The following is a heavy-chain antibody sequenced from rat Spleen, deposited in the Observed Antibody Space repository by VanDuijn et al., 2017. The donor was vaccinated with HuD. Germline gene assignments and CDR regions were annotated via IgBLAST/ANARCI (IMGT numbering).Heavy chain of an antibody. V-gene: IGHV2S63*01. CDR1: GFSLTDYS. D-gene: IGHD1-12*02. CDR3: TRDDGD. CDR2: MCSGGST. Sequence: VQLKDSGPGLVQPSQTLSLTCTVSGFSLTDYSVHWVRQPPGKGLEWMGVMCSGGSTAYNSALKSRLSISRDTSKSQVFLKMNSLQTEDTAIYYCTRDDGDWGQGVMVTVSS. J-gene: IGHJ2*01.